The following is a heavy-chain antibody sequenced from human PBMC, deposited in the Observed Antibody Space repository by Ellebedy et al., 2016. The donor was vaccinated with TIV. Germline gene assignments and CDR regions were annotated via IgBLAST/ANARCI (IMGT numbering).Heavy chain of an antibody. J-gene: IGHJ4*02. CDR3: ARGPATIFGVVKPLDY. CDR1: GFTVSTSF. V-gene: IGHV3-48*01. D-gene: IGHD3-3*01. CDR2: ISSSSSTI. Sequence: GGSLRLSCAASGFTVSTSFMTWVRQAPGKGLEWVSYISSSSSTIYYADSVKGRFTISRDNSKNTVYLQMNSLRAEDTAVYFCARGPATIFGVVKPLDYWGQGTLVTVSS.